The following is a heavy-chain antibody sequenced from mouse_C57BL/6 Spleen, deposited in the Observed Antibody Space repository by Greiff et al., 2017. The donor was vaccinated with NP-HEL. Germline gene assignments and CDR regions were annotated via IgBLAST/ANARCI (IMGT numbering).Heavy chain of an antibody. V-gene: IGHV1-64*01. Sequence: QVQLKQPGAELVKPGASVKLSCKASGYTFTSYWMHWVKQRPGQGLEWIGMIHPNSGSTNYNEKFKSKATLTVDKSSSTAYMQLSSLTSEDSAVYYCAREGAYGNYAWFAYWGQGTLVTVSA. CDR1: GYTFTSYW. CDR3: AREGAYGNYAWFAY. J-gene: IGHJ3*01. CDR2: IHPNSGST. D-gene: IGHD2-1*01.